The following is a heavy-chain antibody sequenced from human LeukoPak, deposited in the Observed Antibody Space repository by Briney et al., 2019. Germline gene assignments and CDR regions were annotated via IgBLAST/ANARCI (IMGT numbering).Heavy chain of an antibody. CDR2: INPSGDST. V-gene: IGHV1-46*02. J-gene: IGHJ4*02. CDR3: ARGFHRDSSGYYQRSKMHPNDY. D-gene: IGHD3-22*01. Sequence: ASVRVSCTASGFPFNFYWIHSVRQAPRQGLEWMGIINPSGDSTYYAQKFQGRVTMTRDTSISTAYMELNSLRSDDTAVYFCARGFHRDSSGYYQRSKMHPNDYWGQGTLVTVSS. CDR1: GFPFNFYW.